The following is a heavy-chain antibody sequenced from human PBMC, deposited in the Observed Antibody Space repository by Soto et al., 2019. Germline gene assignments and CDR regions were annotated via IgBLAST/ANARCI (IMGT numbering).Heavy chain of an antibody. CDR3: ARHSSGHYSDY. CDR2: IYYSGST. V-gene: IGHV4-39*01. J-gene: IGHJ4*02. CDR1: GGSISSSSYY. D-gene: IGHD6-19*01. Sequence: PSETLSLTCTVSGGSISSSSYYWGWIRQPPGKGLEWIGSIYYSGSTYYNPSLKSRVTISVDTSKNQFSLKLSSVTAADTAVYYCARHSSGHYSDYWGQATLVTVSP.